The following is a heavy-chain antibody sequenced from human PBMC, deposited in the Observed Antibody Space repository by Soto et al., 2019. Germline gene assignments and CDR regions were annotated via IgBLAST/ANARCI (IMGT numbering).Heavy chain of an antibody. V-gene: IGHV3-53*01. Sequence: GGSLRLSCAASGFTVSSNYMSWVRQAPGKGLEWVSLIYSGGTTYYADSVKGRFTISRDNSKNTLYLQMNSLRAEDTAVYYCASNTGSYVRAFDIWGQGTVVTVSS. CDR1: GFTVSSNY. J-gene: IGHJ3*02. CDR3: ASNTGSYVRAFDI. CDR2: IYSGGTT. D-gene: IGHD1-26*01.